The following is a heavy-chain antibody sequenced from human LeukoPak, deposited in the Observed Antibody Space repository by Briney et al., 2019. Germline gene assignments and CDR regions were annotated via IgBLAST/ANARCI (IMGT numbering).Heavy chain of an antibody. Sequence: SETLSLTCAVYGESMIGHYWTWIRQPPGKRLEWIGEIHHSGGTNSNPSLKNRVTMSIDMSKNQFSLKLNSVTAADTAVYFCARATASGSGRAYDRWAQGNLVPVSS. D-gene: IGHD3-10*01. V-gene: IGHV4-34*01. J-gene: IGHJ5*02. CDR3: ARATASGSGRAYDR. CDR1: GESMIGHY. CDR2: IHHSGGT.